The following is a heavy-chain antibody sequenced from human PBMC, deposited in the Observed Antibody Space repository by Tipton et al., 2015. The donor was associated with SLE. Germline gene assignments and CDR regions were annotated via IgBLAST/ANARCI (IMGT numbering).Heavy chain of an antibody. D-gene: IGHD5-18*01. Sequence: GLVKPSETLSLTCTVSGGSMNDYYWSWIRQPPGKGLEWIGYIYYTGSSNHNPSLKGRVTMSVDTSKNQFSLRLTSVIAADTAVYYCARLHGYSYGLNWFDPWGQGTLISVSS. CDR1: GGSMNDYY. CDR3: ARLHGYSYGLNWFDP. V-gene: IGHV4-59*12. CDR2: IYYTGSS. J-gene: IGHJ5*02.